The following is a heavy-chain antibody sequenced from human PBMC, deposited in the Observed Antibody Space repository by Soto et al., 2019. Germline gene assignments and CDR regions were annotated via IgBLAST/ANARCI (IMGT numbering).Heavy chain of an antibody. CDR3: ARPYLDTSGYYASTEY. CDR2: ISVTGTTT. Sequence: GGSLRLSCSASGFTFSSYEMSWVRQAPGKGLEWISYISVTGTTTYYAASVQGRFTISRDNSRNSLFLQMHRLRAEDTAVYYCARPYLDTSGYYASTEYWGQGTLVTVSS. J-gene: IGHJ1*01. CDR1: GFTFSSYE. D-gene: IGHD3-22*01. V-gene: IGHV3-48*03.